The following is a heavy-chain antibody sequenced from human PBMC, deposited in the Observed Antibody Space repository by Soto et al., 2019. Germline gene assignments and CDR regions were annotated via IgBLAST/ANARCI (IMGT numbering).Heavy chain of an antibody. CDR2: VSGRGGSA. CDR3: VRRAGGAVVWYYEL. Sequence: EVQLLESGGGLVQRGGSLRLSCAASGFIFNNYAMTWVRQAPGKGLEWVARVSGRGGSAYYADSVKGRLTVSRDNSNNPLYLQMTTCRGEDTAVYYCVRRAGGAVVWYYELWGRGTLVRVFS. D-gene: IGHD2-21*01. J-gene: IGHJ2*01. V-gene: IGHV3-23*01. CDR1: GFIFNNYA.